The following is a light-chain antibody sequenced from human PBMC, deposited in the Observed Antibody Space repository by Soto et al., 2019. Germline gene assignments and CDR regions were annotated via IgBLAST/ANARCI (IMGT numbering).Light chain of an antibody. CDR1: SSDVGGFNY. V-gene: IGLV2-14*03. CDR3: YSYTSSSTYV. J-gene: IGLJ1*01. Sequence: QSALTQPASVSGSPGQSNTISCTGTSSDVGGFNYVSWYQQHPGKAPKLMIYDVTNRPSGVSYRFSGSKSGNTASLTISGLQAEDEADYYCYSYTSSSTYVFGTGTKVTVL. CDR2: DVT.